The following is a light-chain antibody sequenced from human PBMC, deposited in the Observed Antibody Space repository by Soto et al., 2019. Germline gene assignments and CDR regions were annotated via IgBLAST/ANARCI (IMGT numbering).Light chain of an antibody. CDR1: QSISSW. Sequence: DIQMTQSPSTLSASVGDRVTITCRASQSISSWLAWYQQKPGKAPKLLIYAASGLASGVPSRFSGSVSGTEFTLTISSPQPDDFATYYCQRYDTYSWTFGQGTKVEIK. CDR3: QRYDTYSWT. V-gene: IGKV1-5*03. J-gene: IGKJ1*01. CDR2: AAS.